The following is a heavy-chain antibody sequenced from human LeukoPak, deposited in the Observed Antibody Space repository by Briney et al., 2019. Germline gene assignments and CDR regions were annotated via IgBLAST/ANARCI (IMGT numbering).Heavy chain of an antibody. J-gene: IGHJ4*02. D-gene: IGHD1-1*01. CDR1: GYTLTELS. CDR3: ATLYDWNDVFDY. V-gene: IGHV1-24*01. CDR2: FDPEDGET. Sequence: ASVKVSCKVSGYTLTELSMHWVRQAPGKGLEWMGGFDPEDGETIYAQKFQGRVTMTEDTSTDTAYMELSSLRPEDTAVYYCATLYDWNDVFDYWGQGTLVTVSS.